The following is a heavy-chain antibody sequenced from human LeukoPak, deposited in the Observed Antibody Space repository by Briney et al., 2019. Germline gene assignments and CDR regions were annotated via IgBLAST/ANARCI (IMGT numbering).Heavy chain of an antibody. Sequence: GGSLRLACAASGFTFSRHGIDWVRQAPGKGLEWVSGITPSGSPSYYADSVKGRFTISRDNAKNSLYLQMNSLRAEDTALYYCARDRFGVWFGELFYYWGQGTLVTVSS. CDR3: ARDRFGVWFGELFYY. CDR1: GFTFSRHG. V-gene: IGHV3-21*04. CDR2: ITPSGSPS. D-gene: IGHD3-10*01. J-gene: IGHJ4*02.